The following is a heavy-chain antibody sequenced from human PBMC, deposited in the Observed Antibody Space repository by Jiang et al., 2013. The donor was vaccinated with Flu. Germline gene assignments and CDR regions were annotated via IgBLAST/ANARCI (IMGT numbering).Heavy chain of an antibody. V-gene: IGHV5-10-1*01. CDR1: GYSFTSYW. D-gene: IGHD6-13*01. CDR3: ARHREKYSSSWYSFGY. J-gene: IGHJ4*02. CDR2: IDPSDSYT. Sequence: SLRISCKGSGYSFTSYWISWVRQMPGKGLEWMGRIDPSDSYTNYSPSFQGHVTISADKSISTAYLQWSSLKASDTAMYYCARHREKYSSSWYSFGYWGQGTLVTVSS.